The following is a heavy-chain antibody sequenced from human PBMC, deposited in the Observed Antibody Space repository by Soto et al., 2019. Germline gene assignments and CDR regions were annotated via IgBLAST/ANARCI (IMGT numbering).Heavy chain of an antibody. CDR2: IIPIFGTA. CDR1: GGTFGTYA. V-gene: IGHV1-69*12. Sequence: QVQLVQSGAEVKKPGSSVKVSCTASGGTFGTYAISWVRQAPGQGLEWMGGIIPIFGTADYAQKFQGSVTITADESTTTGYMELSSLRSADTAGYYCARRFYGMDVWGQGTTVTVSS. CDR3: ARRFYGMDV. J-gene: IGHJ6*02.